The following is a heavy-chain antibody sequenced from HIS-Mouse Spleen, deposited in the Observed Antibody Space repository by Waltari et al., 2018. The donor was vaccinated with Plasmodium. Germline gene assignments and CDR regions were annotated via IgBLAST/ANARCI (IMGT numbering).Heavy chain of an antibody. Sequence: QVQLVESGGGVVQPGRSLRLSCDASGFTVSRYGMPWVRQAPGKGLEWVAVISYDGSNKYYADSVKGRFTISRDNSKNTLYLQMNSLRAEDTAVYYCAKDRRSSSWYVDYWGQGTLVTVSS. D-gene: IGHD6-13*01. CDR3: AKDRRSSSWYVDY. J-gene: IGHJ4*02. V-gene: IGHV3-30*18. CDR1: GFTVSRYG. CDR2: ISYDGSNK.